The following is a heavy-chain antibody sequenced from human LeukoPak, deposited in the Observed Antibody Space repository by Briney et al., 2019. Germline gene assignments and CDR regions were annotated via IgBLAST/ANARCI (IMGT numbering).Heavy chain of an antibody. D-gene: IGHD3-16*01. Sequence: GGSLRLSCAASGFTFSNYAMNWVRQAPGKGLEWVSVISGSGGSTYYADSLKGRFTISRDNSKNTLYLQMNSLRAEDTAVYYCAQRLRLGKSYWGQGTLVTVSS. J-gene: IGHJ4*02. CDR1: GFTFSNYA. CDR3: AQRLRLGKSY. CDR2: ISGSGGST. V-gene: IGHV3-23*01.